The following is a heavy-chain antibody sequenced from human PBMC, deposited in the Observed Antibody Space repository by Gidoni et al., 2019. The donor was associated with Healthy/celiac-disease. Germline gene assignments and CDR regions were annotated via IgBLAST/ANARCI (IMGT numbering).Heavy chain of an antibody. CDR3: ARESPIQLRGEVYYFDY. Sequence: QVQLVQSGAEVKKPGSSVKVPCKASGGTFSSYAISWVRQAPGQGLEWMGGIIPIFGTANYAQKFQGRVTITADEATSTAYMGLSSLRSEDTAVYYCARESPIQLRGEVYYFDYWGQGTLVTVSS. D-gene: IGHD5-18*01. J-gene: IGHJ4*02. CDR1: GGTFSSYA. V-gene: IGHV1-69*01. CDR2: IIPIFGTA.